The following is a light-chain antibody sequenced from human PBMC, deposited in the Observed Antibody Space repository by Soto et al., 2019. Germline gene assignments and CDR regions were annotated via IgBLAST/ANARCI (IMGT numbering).Light chain of an antibody. CDR3: QQYDSYMYA. CDR1: QSVRNN. CDR2: GAS. Sequence: EIVMSQSPATLSVSPGERATLSCRASQSVRNNLAWYQQRPGQAPRLLMYGASTRPSGIPARFTGGGSGTDFTLPITTLQSEDSAVYYFQQYDSYMYAVGQGTKVDIK. V-gene: IGKV3-15*01. J-gene: IGKJ2*01.